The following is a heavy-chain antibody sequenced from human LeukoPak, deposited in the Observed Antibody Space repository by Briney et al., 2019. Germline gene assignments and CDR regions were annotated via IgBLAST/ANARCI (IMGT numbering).Heavy chain of an antibody. J-gene: IGHJ4*02. V-gene: IGHV3-23*01. CDR2: ISGSGGST. CDR3: AKSGGWLQFLHFDY. D-gene: IGHD5-24*01. Sequence: GGSLRLSCAASGFTFSSYSMNWVRQAPGKGLEWVSAISGSGGSTYYADSVKGRFTISRDNSKNTLYLQMNSLRAEDTAVYYCAKSGGWLQFLHFDYWGQGTLVTVSS. CDR1: GFTFSSYS.